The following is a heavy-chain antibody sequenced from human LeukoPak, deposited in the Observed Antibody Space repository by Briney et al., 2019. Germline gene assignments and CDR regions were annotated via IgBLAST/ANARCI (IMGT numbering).Heavy chain of an antibody. CDR1: GFTFSSYW. J-gene: IGHJ4*02. CDR3: ARARLYYDILTGYYSYYFDY. CDR2: IKQDGSEK. Sequence: QSGGSLRLSCAASGFTFSSYWMSWVRQAPGKGLERVANIKQDGSEKYYVDSVKGRFTISRDNDKNSLYLQMNSLRAEDTAVYYCARARLYYDILTGYYSYYFDYWGQGTLVTVSS. D-gene: IGHD3-9*01. V-gene: IGHV3-7*01.